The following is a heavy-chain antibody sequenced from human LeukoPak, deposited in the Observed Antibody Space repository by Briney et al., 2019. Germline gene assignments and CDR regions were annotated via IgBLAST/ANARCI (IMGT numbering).Heavy chain of an antibody. CDR1: GYTFTGYY. CDR3: ARGVVVADTRLDAFDI. J-gene: IGHJ3*02. D-gene: IGHD2-15*01. CDR2: INPNSGGT. Sequence: ASVKVSCKASGYTFTGYYMHWVRQAPGQGLEWMGRINPNSGGTNYAQKFQGRVTMTRDTSISTAYMELSRLRSDDAAVYYCARGVVVADTRLDAFDIWGQGTMATVSS. V-gene: IGHV1-2*06.